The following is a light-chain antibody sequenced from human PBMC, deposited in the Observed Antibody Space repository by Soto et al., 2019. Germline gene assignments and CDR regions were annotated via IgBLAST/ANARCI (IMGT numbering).Light chain of an antibody. V-gene: IGLV1-40*01. CDR2: AHH. CDR1: SSNIGAGSD. CDR3: QSYDTSLSGPL. J-gene: IGLJ2*01. Sequence: QSVLTQPPSVSGAPGQGVTISCTGSSSNIGAGSDVHWYQQLPGTAPKLLIFAHHSRPSGVPDRFSGSTSGTSASLAITGLQAEDEADYYCQSYDTSLSGPLFGGGTKLTVL.